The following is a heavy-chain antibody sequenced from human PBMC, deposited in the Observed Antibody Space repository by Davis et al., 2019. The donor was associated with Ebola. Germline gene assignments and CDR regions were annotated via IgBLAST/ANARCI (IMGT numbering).Heavy chain of an antibody. CDR1: GFTFSSYR. Sequence: GESLKISCEVSGFTFSSYRMHWVRQVPGTGLVWVSSINRDGSSTSYADSVKGRFTISRDNAKNTLYLQMNSLGAEDTAVYYCAKDSVVVTATNDYWGQGTLVTVSS. CDR2: INRDGSST. V-gene: IGHV3-74*01. CDR3: AKDSVVVTATNDY. D-gene: IGHD2-21*02. J-gene: IGHJ4*02.